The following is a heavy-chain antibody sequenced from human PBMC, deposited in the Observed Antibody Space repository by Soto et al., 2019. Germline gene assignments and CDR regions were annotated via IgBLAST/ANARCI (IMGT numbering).Heavy chain of an antibody. CDR1: GFTFSNSW. Sequence: EAQLVESGGGLVQPGGSLRLSCVDSGFTFSNSWMSWVRQAPGRGPEWVVNIKRDGSAKNYVDSVKGRFTISRDNAESSLYLQMTSLRDEDTAVYFCARDVGSGWFDYWGRGTQVTVSS. CDR3: ARDVGSGWFDY. D-gene: IGHD6-19*01. V-gene: IGHV3-7*03. CDR2: IKRDGSAK. J-gene: IGHJ4*02.